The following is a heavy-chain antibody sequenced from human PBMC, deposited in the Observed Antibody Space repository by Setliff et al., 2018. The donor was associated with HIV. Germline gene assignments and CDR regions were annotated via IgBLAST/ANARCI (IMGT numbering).Heavy chain of an antibody. D-gene: IGHD3-22*01. J-gene: IGHJ4*02. V-gene: IGHV3-48*01. CDR3: ARGGSYYGSGGYYYAYYFDY. CDR1: GFTFSSYT. Sequence: PGGSLRLSCAASGFTFSSYTMNWVRQAPGKGLEWVSYISSKSSTIYYADSVKGRFTISRDNAKNSLYLQMNSLRADDTAFYYCARGGSYYGSGGYYYAYYFDYWGQGTLVTVSS. CDR2: ISSKSSTI.